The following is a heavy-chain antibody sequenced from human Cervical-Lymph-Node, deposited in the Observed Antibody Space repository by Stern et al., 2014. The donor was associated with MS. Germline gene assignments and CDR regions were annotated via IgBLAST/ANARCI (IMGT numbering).Heavy chain of an antibody. CDR3: AGGGGTIDI. J-gene: IGHJ3*02. V-gene: IGHV1-24*01. Sequence: VQLVESGAEVKKPGVSVKVSCKVSGYSLSEISKHWVRQAHGKGLEWMGGCDTENDETVYAQNFQGRLTMTEDTSTDTAYMELSSLRSEDTAVYYCAGGGGTIDIWGQGTPVIVSS. CDR1: GYSLSEIS. D-gene: IGHD1-26*01. CDR2: CDTENDET.